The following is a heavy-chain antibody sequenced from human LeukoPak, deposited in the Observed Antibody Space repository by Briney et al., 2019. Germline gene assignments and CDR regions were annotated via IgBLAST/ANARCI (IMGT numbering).Heavy chain of an antibody. D-gene: IGHD5-24*01. CDR2: IYPGDSDT. CDR3: ARHGRDGYLSEGY. CDR1: GYSFTSYW. V-gene: IGHV5-51*01. J-gene: IGHJ4*02. Sequence: VESLDTHWKGSGYSFTSYWIGWVRQMPGKGLEWMGIIYPGDSDTRYSPSFQGQVTISADKSISTAYLQWSSLKASDTAMYYCARHGRDGYLSEGYWGQGTLDTLSS.